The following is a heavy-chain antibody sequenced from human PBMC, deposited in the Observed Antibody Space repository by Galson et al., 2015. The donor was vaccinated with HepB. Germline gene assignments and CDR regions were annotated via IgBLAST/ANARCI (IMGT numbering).Heavy chain of an antibody. Sequence: SLRLSCAASGFTFSSYGMHWVRQAPGKGLEWVAVISYDGSNKYYADSVKGRFTISRDNSKNTLYLQMNSLRAEDTAVYYCAKDLGYGSSWYDWYFDLWGRGTLVTVSS. V-gene: IGHV3-30*18. D-gene: IGHD6-13*01. J-gene: IGHJ2*01. CDR3: AKDLGYGSSWYDWYFDL. CDR2: ISYDGSNK. CDR1: GFTFSSYG.